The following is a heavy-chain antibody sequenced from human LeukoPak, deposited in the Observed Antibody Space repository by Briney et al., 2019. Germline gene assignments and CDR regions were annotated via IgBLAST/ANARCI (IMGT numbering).Heavy chain of an antibody. D-gene: IGHD6-13*01. V-gene: IGHV5-51*01. CDR3: ARRPLGGSWPDFDY. CDR2: IYPGDSDT. J-gene: IGHJ4*02. Sequence: WVRQLPGKGLEXXGIIYPGDSDTRYSPSFQGQVTISADKSISTAYLQWSSLKASDTAMYYCARRPLGGSWPDFDYWGQGTLVTVSS.